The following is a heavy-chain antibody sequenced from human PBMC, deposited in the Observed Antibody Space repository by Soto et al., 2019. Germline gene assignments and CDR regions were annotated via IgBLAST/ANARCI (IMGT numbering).Heavy chain of an antibody. J-gene: IGHJ5*02. Sequence: GSLRLSCAASGFTFSSYWMSWVRQAPVKGLEWVANIKQDGSEQNYVDSVKGRFTISRDNAKNSLFLQMNSLRAEDTAVYYCARDKRDCSTTSCYKNNWFDPRAQGTLVTVSS. CDR3: ARDKRDCSTTSCYKNNWFDP. V-gene: IGHV3-7*01. CDR1: GFTFSSYW. D-gene: IGHD2-2*02. CDR2: IKQDGSEQ.